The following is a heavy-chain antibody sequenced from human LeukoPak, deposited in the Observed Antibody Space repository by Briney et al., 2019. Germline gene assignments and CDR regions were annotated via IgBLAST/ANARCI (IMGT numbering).Heavy chain of an antibody. CDR1: GFAFSTYD. J-gene: IGHJ3*02. V-gene: IGHV3-13*04. CDR3: ARGFVHAFDI. CDR2: IGVAGDT. D-gene: IGHD6-6*01. Sequence: GGSLRLSCAASGFAFSTYDMHWVRQATGKGLEWVSAIGVAGDTYYPGPVKGRFTILRENAKNSLYLQMNSLRAGDTAVYYCARGFVHAFDIWGQGTMVTVSS.